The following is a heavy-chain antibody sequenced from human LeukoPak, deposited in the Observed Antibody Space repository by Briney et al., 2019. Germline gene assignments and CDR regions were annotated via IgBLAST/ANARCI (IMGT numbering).Heavy chain of an antibody. D-gene: IGHD1-26*01. CDR3: TRASGSYSNFDY. V-gene: IGHV3-30-3*01. J-gene: IGHJ4*02. CDR2: ISFNGNTQ. Sequence: PGGSLRLSCAASGFTFDDYAMHWVRQAPGKGLEWVAVISFNGNTQYLADSVRGRFTISRDNSKTTLDLQMNSLRTEDTALYYCTRASGSYSNFDYWGQGTLVTVSS. CDR1: GFTFDDYA.